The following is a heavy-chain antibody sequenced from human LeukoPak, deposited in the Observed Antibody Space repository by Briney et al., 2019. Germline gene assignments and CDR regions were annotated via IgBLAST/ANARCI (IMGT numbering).Heavy chain of an antibody. V-gene: IGHV3-30*04. Sequence: GRSLRLSCAASGFTFSSYAMHWVRQAPGKGLEWVAVISYDGSNKYYADSVKGRFTISRDNSKNTLYLQMNSLRAEDTAVYYCARDRGGAGYSSSWTYLYYYYYGMDVWGQGTTVTVSS. CDR2: ISYDGSNK. CDR3: ARDRGGAGYSSSWTYLYYYYYGMDV. J-gene: IGHJ6*02. CDR1: GFTFSSYA. D-gene: IGHD6-13*01.